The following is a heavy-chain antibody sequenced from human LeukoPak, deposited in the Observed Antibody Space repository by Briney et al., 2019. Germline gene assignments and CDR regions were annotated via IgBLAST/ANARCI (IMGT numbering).Heavy chain of an antibody. J-gene: IGHJ4*02. D-gene: IGHD5-24*01. CDR3: ARVGWLQCIDY. CDR1: GFTFSTYW. CDR2: IKQDGSEK. V-gene: IGHV3-7*01. Sequence: GGSLRLSCAASGFTFSTYWMSWVRQAPGKGLEWVANIKQDGSEKYYVDSVKGRFTISRDNAKNSLHLQMNSLRAEDTAVYYCARVGWLQCIDYWGQGTLVTVSS.